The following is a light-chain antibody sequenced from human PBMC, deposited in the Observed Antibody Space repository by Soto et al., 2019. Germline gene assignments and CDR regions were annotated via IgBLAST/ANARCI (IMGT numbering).Light chain of an antibody. CDR2: RAS. CDR3: QQYNGYSRT. J-gene: IGKJ1*01. V-gene: IGKV1-5*03. CDR1: RSVSRS. Sequence: DIQMTQSPSTLSASVGDRVTITCRASRSVSRSLAWYQQKPGKAPNVLISRASDLESGVPSRFSGSGSGTEFTLTISNLQPEDFATYYCQQYNGYSRTFGQGTKVDIK.